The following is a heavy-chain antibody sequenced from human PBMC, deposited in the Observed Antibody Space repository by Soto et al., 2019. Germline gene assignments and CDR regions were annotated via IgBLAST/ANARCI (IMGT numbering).Heavy chain of an antibody. V-gene: IGHV4-34*01. J-gene: IGHJ4*02. Sequence: LSLTCAVYDESLSDAYYTWTRQPPGKGLEWIGEIHPSGNTYYNPSLKTRVTLSQDTSKKQFSLNFISVTAADTAVYYCARSDGRYWGQG. CDR2: IHPSGNT. CDR3: ARSDGRY. CDR1: DESLSDAY.